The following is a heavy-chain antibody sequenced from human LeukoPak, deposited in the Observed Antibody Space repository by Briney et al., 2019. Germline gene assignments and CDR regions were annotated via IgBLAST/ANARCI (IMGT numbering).Heavy chain of an antibody. D-gene: IGHD6-13*01. J-gene: IGHJ6*02. CDR2: IKQDGSEK. V-gene: IGHV3-7*01. Sequence: GGSLRLSCAASGFTFSSYGMHWVRQAPGKGLEWVANIKQDGSEKYYVDSVKGRFTISRDNAKNSLYLQMNSLRAEDTAVYYCARHSSSWYWYYYGMDVWGQGTTVTVSS. CDR3: ARHSSSWYWYYYGMDV. CDR1: GFTFSSYG.